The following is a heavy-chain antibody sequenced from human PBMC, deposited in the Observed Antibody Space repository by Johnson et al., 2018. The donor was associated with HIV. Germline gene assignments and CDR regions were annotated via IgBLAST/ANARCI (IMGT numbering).Heavy chain of an antibody. CDR2: IKSKTDGGTT. J-gene: IGHJ3*02. CDR3: ARGSRYTHDKDDVYLLQAFDI. Sequence: VQLVESGGGLVQPGGSLRLSCAASGFTFSNAWMSWVRQAPGKGLEWVGRIKSKTDGGTTDYAAPVKGRFSISRDDSKNTLYLQMNTLRADETAVYYCARGSRYTHDKDDVYLLQAFDIWGQGTKVNVSS. D-gene: IGHD2-2*02. V-gene: IGHV3-15*01. CDR1: GFTFSNAW.